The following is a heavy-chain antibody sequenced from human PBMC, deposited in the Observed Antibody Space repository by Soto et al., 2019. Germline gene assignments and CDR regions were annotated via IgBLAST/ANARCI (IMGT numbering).Heavy chain of an antibody. J-gene: IGHJ3*02. CDR3: ARGINYYDSGDEAFDI. CDR2: MTPNSGKT. V-gene: IGHV1-8*01. Sequence: QVQLVQSGAEVKKPGASVKVSCKASGYTFTSYDINWVRQAPGQGLEWMGWMTPNSGKTGYAQKFQGRVTMTRNTSISTASMELSSLRSEETAVYCCARGINYYDSGDEAFDIWGQGTMVTVSS. D-gene: IGHD3-10*01. CDR1: GYTFTSYD.